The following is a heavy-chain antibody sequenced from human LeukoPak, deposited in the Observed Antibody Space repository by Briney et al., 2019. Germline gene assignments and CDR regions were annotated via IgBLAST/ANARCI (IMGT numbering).Heavy chain of an antibody. J-gene: IGHJ4*02. CDR3: ARVKEYDYVWGSYRYNPFEDY. Sequence: ASVKVSCKASGYTITSYGISWVRQAPGQGLEWMGWISAYNGNTNYAQKLQGRVTMTTDTSTSTAYMELRSLRSDDTAVYYCARVKEYDYVWGSYRYNPFEDYWGQGTLVTVSS. CDR2: ISAYNGNT. CDR1: GYTITSYG. D-gene: IGHD3-16*02. V-gene: IGHV1-18*01.